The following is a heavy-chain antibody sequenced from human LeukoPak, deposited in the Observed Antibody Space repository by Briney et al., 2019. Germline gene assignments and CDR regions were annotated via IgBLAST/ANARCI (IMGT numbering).Heavy chain of an antibody. CDR1: GYTFTSYD. Sequence: ASVKVSCKASGYTFTSYDINWVRQATGQGLEWMGWMNPNSGNTGYAQKFQGRVTMTRHTSISTAYMEPSSLRSEDTAVYYCARGEVRGRRKDYYFDYWGQGTLVTVSS. D-gene: IGHD3-10*01. V-gene: IGHV1-8*01. CDR3: ARGEVRGRRKDYYFDY. CDR2: MNPNSGNT. J-gene: IGHJ4*02.